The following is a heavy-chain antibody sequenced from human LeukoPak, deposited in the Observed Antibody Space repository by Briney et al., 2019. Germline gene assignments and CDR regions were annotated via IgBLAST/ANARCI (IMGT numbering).Heavy chain of an antibody. D-gene: IGHD5-24*01. CDR1: GYTFTRYP. J-gene: IGHJ4*02. CDR3: ARSPAHDYNHYFDY. CDR2: INTNTGNP. V-gene: IGHV7-4-1*02. Sequence: ASVKVSCKASGYTFTRYPINWVRQAPGQGLEWMGWINTNTGNPTYAQGFIGRFVFSLDTSVSTAYLQISSLKAEDTAVYYCARSPAHDYNHYFDYWGQGTLATVSA.